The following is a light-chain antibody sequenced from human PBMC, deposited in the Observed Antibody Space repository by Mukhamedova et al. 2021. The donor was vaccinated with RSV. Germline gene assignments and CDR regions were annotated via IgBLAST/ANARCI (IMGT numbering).Light chain of an antibody. CDR3: QQTYSLVT. J-gene: IGKJ5*01. Sequence: WYQRRVHGKAPKLLIYATSSLQSGVPSRFSGSGSGTDFTLTISPLQPEDFTTYHCQQTYSLVTFGLGTRLEIK. CDR2: ATS. V-gene: IGKV1-39*01.